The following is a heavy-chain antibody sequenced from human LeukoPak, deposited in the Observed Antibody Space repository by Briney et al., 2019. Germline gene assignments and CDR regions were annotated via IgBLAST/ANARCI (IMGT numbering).Heavy chain of an antibody. CDR2: IKSDGSST. V-gene: IGHV3-74*01. CDR1: GFTFSNYW. D-gene: IGHD6-6*01. CDR3: ARDGMQGSSSFYYYMDV. Sequence: PGGSLRLSCAASGFTFSNYWMHWVRQAPGKGLVWVSRIKSDGSSTNYADSVKGRFTNSRDNAKNTLYLQMDSLRVEDTAVYYCARDGMQGSSSFYYYMDVWGKGTTVTVSS. J-gene: IGHJ6*03.